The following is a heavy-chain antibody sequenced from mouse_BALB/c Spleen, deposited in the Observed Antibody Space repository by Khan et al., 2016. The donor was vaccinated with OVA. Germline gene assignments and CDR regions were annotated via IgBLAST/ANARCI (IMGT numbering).Heavy chain of an antibody. Sequence: QVQLKQSGPGLVAPSQSLSITCTVSGFSLTSYDVYWIRQPPGKGLECLGVIGAGGSTTYNSALMSRLTISKDNSKSQVFLKMNSLQTDDTAMYYCAREGLDAFAYWGQGTLVTVSA. V-gene: IGHV2-9*02. CDR1: GFSLTSYD. CDR3: AREGLDAFAY. D-gene: IGHD3-3*01. J-gene: IGHJ3*01. CDR2: IGAGGST.